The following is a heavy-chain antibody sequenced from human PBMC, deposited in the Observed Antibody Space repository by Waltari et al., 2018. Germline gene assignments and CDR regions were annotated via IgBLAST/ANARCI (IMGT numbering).Heavy chain of an antibody. D-gene: IGHD6-25*01. J-gene: IGHJ4*02. V-gene: IGHV4-59*01. CDR1: GGSISSYY. CDR2: IYYSGSI. CDR3: AGGGTRRGYSPHY. Sequence: QVQLQESGSGLVKPSETLSLTCTVSGGSISSYYWSWIRQPPGKGLEWIGYIYYSGSINYNPSLKSRVTISVDTSKNQFSLKLTSVTAADTAVYYCAGGGTRRGYSPHYWGQGTLVTVSS.